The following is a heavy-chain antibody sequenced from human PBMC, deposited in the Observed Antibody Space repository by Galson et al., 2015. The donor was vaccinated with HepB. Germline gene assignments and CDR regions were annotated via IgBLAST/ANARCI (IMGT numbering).Heavy chain of an antibody. CDR3: AKDIDYGGH. J-gene: IGHJ4*02. D-gene: IGHD4-23*01. CDR1: GFTFDDYA. CDR2: ISWNSGSI. Sequence: SLRLSCAASGFTFDDYAMHWVRQAPGKGLEWVSGISWNSGSIGYADSVKGRFTISRDNAKNSLYLQMNSLRAEDTALYYCAKDIDYGGHWGQGTLVTVSS. V-gene: IGHV3-9*01.